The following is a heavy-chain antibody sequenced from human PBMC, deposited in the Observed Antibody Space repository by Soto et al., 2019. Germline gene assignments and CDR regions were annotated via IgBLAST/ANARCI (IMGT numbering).Heavy chain of an antibody. D-gene: IGHD5-12*01. CDR1: GGSISSSSYY. Sequence: SETLSLTCTVSGGSISSSSYYWGWIRQPPGKGLEWIGSIYYSGSTYYNPSLKSRVTISVDTSKNQFSLKLSSVTAADTAVYYCARAEGGYSGYDYFDYWGQGTLVTVSS. CDR2: IYYSGST. J-gene: IGHJ4*02. V-gene: IGHV4-39*07. CDR3: ARAEGGYSGYDYFDY.